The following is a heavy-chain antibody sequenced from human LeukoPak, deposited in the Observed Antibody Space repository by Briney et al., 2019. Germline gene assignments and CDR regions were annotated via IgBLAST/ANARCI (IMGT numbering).Heavy chain of an antibody. CDR2: ISSSGSTI. J-gene: IGHJ3*02. D-gene: IGHD3-10*01. CDR3: ARDPGFGEIHFDI. Sequence: GGSLRLSCAASGFTFSDYYMSWIRQAPGKGLEWVSYISSSGSTIYYADSVEGRFTISRDNAKNSLYLQMNSLRAEDTAVYYCARDPGFGEIHFDIWGQGTMVTVSS. CDR1: GFTFSDYY. V-gene: IGHV3-11*04.